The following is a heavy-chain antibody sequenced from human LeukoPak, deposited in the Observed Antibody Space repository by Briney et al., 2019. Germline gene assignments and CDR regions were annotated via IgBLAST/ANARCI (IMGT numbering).Heavy chain of an antibody. D-gene: IGHD3-3*01. Sequence: SETLSLTCAVSGGSISSGGYSWSWIRQPPGKGLEWIGYIYHSGSTYYNPSLKSRVTISVDTSKNQFSLKLSSVTAADTAVYYCARESTRITIFGVVSDYYYGMDVWGQGTTVTVSS. CDR1: GGSISSGGYS. CDR2: IYHSGST. V-gene: IGHV4-30-2*01. J-gene: IGHJ6*02. CDR3: ARESTRITIFGVVSDYYYGMDV.